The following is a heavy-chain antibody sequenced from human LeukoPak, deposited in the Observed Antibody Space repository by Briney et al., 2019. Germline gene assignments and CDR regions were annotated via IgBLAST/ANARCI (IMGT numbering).Heavy chain of an antibody. CDR3: ARDRWYYYYMDV. CDR2: IYYSGSN. V-gene: IGHV4-59*01. D-gene: IGHD6-13*01. J-gene: IGHJ6*03. CDR1: GGSISSYY. Sequence: TSETLSLTCTVSGGSISSYYWSWIRQPPGKGLEWIGYIYYSGSNNYNPSLKSRVTISVDTSKNQFSLKLSSVTAADTAVYYCARDRWYYYYMDVWGKGTTVTVSS.